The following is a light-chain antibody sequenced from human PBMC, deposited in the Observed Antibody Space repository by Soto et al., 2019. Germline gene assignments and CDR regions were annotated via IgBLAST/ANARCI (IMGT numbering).Light chain of an antibody. Sequence: QSVLTQPPSASGTPGQRVTISCSGSTSNIGSNTVNWYQQLPGTAPKLLIYYDNLRPSGVPDRISASKSGTSASLAISVLQSDDEADYYCAAWDDSRNGGGFGTGTKLTVL. V-gene: IGLV1-44*01. CDR2: YDN. J-gene: IGLJ1*01. CDR3: AAWDDSRNGGG. CDR1: TSNIGSNT.